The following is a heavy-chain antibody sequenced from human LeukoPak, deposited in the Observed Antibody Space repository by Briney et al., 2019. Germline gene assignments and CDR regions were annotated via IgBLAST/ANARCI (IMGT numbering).Heavy chain of an antibody. CDR2: LFTSGST. CDR3: ARELYAFDV. Sequence: SETLFLTCNVSGASVNSGSSYWTWIRQPAGKGLEWIGRLFTSGSTNYNPSLEGRVTISLDTSKNQFSLKLNSVTAADTAVYFCARELYAFDVWGQGTVVTVSS. D-gene: IGHD3-10*01. CDR1: GASVNSGSSY. V-gene: IGHV4-61*02. J-gene: IGHJ3*01.